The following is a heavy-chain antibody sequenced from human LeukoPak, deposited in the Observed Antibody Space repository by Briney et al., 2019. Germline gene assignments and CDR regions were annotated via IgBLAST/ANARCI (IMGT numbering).Heavy chain of an antibody. CDR2: ISSSGSTI. D-gene: IGHD2-15*01. V-gene: IGHV3-11*01. Sequence: PGGSLRLSCAASGFTFSDYYMSWIRQAPGKGLEGVSYISSSGSTIYYADSVKGRFTISRDNAKNSLYLQMNSLRAEDTAVYYCARVVVVAANPEYYFDYWGQGTLVTVSS. CDR3: ARVVVVAANPEYYFDY. CDR1: GFTFSDYY. J-gene: IGHJ4*02.